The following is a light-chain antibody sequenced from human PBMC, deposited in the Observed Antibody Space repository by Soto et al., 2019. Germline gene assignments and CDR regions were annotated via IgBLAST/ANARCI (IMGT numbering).Light chain of an antibody. J-gene: IGKJ5*01. CDR3: QQHSNWTLT. CDR2: AAS. CDR1: QSVGDS. V-gene: IGKV3-11*01. Sequence: EIVLTQSPATLSLSPGERATLPCRASQSVGDSLDWYQQKPGQSPRLLIYAASNRASGIPARFSGSGSGTDFTLTISSLAPEDFAIYYCQQHSNWTLTFGQGTRLEIQ.